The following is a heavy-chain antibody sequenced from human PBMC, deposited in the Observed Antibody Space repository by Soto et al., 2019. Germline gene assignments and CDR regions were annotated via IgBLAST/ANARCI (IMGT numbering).Heavy chain of an antibody. J-gene: IGHJ6*02. CDR2: ISYDGSNK. Sequence: PGGSLRLSCAASGFTFSSYGMHWVRQAPGKGLEWVAVISYDGSNKYYADSVKGRFTISRDNAKNSLYLQMNSLRAEDTAVYYCASVGRKNFYGMDVWGQGTTVTVSS. D-gene: IGHD2-15*01. CDR3: ASVGRKNFYGMDV. CDR1: GFTFSSYG. V-gene: IGHV3-30*03.